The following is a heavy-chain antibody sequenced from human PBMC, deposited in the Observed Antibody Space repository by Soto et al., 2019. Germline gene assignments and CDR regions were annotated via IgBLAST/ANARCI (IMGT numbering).Heavy chain of an antibody. D-gene: IGHD4-4*01. Sequence: PGWSLRLSCAASGFSFSSYGMQWVRQAPGKGLEWVAVISYDGSNKYYADSVKDRFTISRDNSKKTLYLQMNSLRAEDTAVYYCAKVGSTDFDYWGQGTLVTVSS. CDR2: ISYDGSNK. CDR3: AKVGSTDFDY. J-gene: IGHJ4*02. CDR1: GFSFSSYG. V-gene: IGHV3-30*18.